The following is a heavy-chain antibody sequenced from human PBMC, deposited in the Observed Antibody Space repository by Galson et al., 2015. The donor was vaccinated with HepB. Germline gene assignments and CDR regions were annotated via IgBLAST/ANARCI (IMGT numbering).Heavy chain of an antibody. CDR1: GDSVSANTAV. CDR2: TYYRSKWQK. CDR3: AYGVDV. V-gene: IGHV6-1*01. J-gene: IGHJ6*02. Sequence: CAISGDSVSANTAVWNWIRQSPSRGLEWLGRTYYRSKWQKDYAVSMKSRITISTDTSWNQVSLQLNSMSPEDTAVYYCAYGVDVWGQGTTVTVSS.